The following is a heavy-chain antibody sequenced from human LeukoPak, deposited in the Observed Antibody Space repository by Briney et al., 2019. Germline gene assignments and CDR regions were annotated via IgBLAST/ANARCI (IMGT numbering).Heavy chain of an antibody. V-gene: IGHV3-74*01. CDR2: INSDGSST. D-gene: IGHD3-22*01. Sequence: SGGSLRLSCAASGFTFSSYWMHWVRQAPGKGLVWVSRINSDGSSTSYADSVKGRFTISRDNAKNTLYLQMNTLRVEDTAVYYCARDVVGYYDSSGYYLSASDIWGQGTMVTVSS. CDR3: ARDVVGYYDSSGYYLSASDI. J-gene: IGHJ3*02. CDR1: GFTFSSYW.